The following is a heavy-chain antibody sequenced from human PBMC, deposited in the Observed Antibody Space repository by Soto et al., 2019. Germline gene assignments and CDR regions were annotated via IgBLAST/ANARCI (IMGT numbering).Heavy chain of an antibody. CDR2: IYYSGST. J-gene: IGHJ2*01. V-gene: IGHV4-31*03. D-gene: IGHD3-10*01. Sequence: QVQLQESGPGLVKPSQTLSLTCTVSGGSISSGGYYWSWIRQHPGKGLEWIGYIYYSGSTYYNPSLKSRVSISVDTSKNQFALKLSSVTAADTAVYYCARGPSGSHWYFDLWGRGTLVTVSS. CDR1: GGSISSGGYY. CDR3: ARGPSGSHWYFDL.